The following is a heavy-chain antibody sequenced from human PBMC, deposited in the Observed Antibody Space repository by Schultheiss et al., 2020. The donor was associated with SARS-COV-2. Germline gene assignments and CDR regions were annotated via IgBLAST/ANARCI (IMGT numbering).Heavy chain of an antibody. CDR3: ARRYDFWSGYHLRTQYYMDV. Sequence: ASVKVSCKASGYTFTSYDINWVRQATGQGLEWMGWMNPNSGNTNYAQKLQGRVTMTTDTSTSTAYMELRSLRAEDTAVYYCARRYDFWSGYHLRTQYYMDVWGKGTTVTVAS. CDR2: MNPNSGNT. J-gene: IGHJ6*03. CDR1: GYTFTSYD. D-gene: IGHD3-3*01. V-gene: IGHV1-8*01.